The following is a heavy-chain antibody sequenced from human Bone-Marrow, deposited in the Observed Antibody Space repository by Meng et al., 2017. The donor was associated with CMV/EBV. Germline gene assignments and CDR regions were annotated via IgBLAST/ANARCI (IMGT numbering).Heavy chain of an antibody. J-gene: IGHJ6*02. D-gene: IGHD3/OR15-3a*01. Sequence: GESLKISCAASGFIFSSYGMHWVRQAPGKGLEWVAFIRYDGSNKYYADSVKGRFTISRDNSKNTLYLQMNSLRPEDTAVYNCVKDPSDSYYYGMDVRGQGTTVTVSS. V-gene: IGHV3-30*02. CDR3: VKDPSDSYYYGMDV. CDR2: IRYDGSNK. CDR1: GFIFSSYG.